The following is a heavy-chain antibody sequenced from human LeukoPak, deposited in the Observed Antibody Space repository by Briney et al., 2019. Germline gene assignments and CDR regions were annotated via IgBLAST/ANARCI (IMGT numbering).Heavy chain of an antibody. J-gene: IGHJ1*01. CDR1: GGSFSGYY. CDR3: ARGHSPVTTKVSYFQH. V-gene: IGHV4-34*01. D-gene: IGHD4-17*01. Sequence: SETLSLTCAVYGGSFSGYYWNWIRQPPGKGLEWIGEINPSGATNYDMSLKSRVTISVDTSKNQFSLNLSSVTAADTAVYYCARGHSPVTTKVSYFQHWGQGTLVTVSS. CDR2: INPSGAT.